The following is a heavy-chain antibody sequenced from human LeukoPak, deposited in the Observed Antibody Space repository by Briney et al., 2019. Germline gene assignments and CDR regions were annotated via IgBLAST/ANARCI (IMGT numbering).Heavy chain of an antibody. CDR3: ARGKSSGSYYMSYYYYGMDV. J-gene: IGHJ6*02. CDR1: GGSFSGYY. D-gene: IGHD3-10*01. CDR2: INHSGST. V-gene: IGHV4-34*01. Sequence: PSETLSLTCAVYGGSFSGYYWSWIRQPPGKGLEWIGEINHSGSTNYNPSLKSRVTMSVDTSKNQFSLKLSSVTAADTAVYYCARGKSSGSYYMSYYYYGMDVWGQGTTVTVSS.